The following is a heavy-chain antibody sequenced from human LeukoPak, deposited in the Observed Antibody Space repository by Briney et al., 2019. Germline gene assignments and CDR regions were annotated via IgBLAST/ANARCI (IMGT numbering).Heavy chain of an antibody. Sequence: SGGSLRLSCAASGFTFNRIWMTWVRQAPGKGLVWVSRIKSDGSSTSYADSVKGRFTISRDNAKNTLYLQMNSLRAEDTAVYYCARDLDYGGYSNFDYWGQGTLVTVSS. D-gene: IGHD4-23*01. J-gene: IGHJ4*02. CDR2: IKSDGSST. V-gene: IGHV3-74*01. CDR3: ARDLDYGGYSNFDY. CDR1: GFTFNRIW.